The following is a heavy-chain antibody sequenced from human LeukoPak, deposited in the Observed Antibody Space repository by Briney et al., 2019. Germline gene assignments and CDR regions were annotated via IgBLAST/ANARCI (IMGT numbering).Heavy chain of an antibody. J-gene: IGHJ4*02. CDR1: GYTFTSYG. CDR2: ISAYNGNT. D-gene: IGHD6-19*01. Sequence: ASVKVSCKASGYTFTSYGISWVRQAPGQGLEWRGWISAYNGNTNYAQKLQGRVTMTTDTSTSTAYMELRSLRSDDTAVYYCASIAVAGPSPTFDYWGQGTLVTVSS. V-gene: IGHV1-18*01. CDR3: ASIAVAGPSPTFDY.